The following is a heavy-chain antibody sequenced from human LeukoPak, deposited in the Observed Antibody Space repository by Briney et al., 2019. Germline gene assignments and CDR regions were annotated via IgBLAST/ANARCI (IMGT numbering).Heavy chain of an antibody. D-gene: IGHD2-2*01. CDR2: ISAYNGNT. Sequence: ASVKVSCKASGYTFTSYGISWVRQAPGQGLEWMGWISAYNGNTNYAQKLQGRVTMTTDTSTSAAYMELRSLRSDDTAVYYCARYCSSTSCLYNWFDPWGQGTLVTVSS. V-gene: IGHV1-18*01. CDR1: GYTFTSYG. J-gene: IGHJ5*02. CDR3: ARYCSSTSCLYNWFDP.